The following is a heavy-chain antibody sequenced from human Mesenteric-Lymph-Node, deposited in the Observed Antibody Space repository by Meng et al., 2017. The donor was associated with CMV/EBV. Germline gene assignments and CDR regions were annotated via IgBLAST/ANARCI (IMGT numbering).Heavy chain of an antibody. CDR3: ARWEGDFWSGYYMGWFDP. J-gene: IGHJ5*02. CDR2: IIPIYGTP. Sequence: SVKVSCKASRGTLSNYAISWVRQAPGQGLEWMGGIIPIYGTPDYAQKFQGRVTITTDESTSTAYMELSSLRSEDTAVYYCARWEGDFWSGYYMGWFDPWGQGTLVTVSS. V-gene: IGHV1-69*05. CDR1: RGTLSNYA. D-gene: IGHD3-3*01.